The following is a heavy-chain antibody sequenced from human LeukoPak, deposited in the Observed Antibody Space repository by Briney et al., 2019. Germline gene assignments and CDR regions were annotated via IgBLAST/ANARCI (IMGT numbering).Heavy chain of an antibody. V-gene: IGHV1-69*05. D-gene: IGHD3-10*01. Sequence: SVKVSCKVSGGTFSSYAISWVRQAPGQGLEWMGRIIPIFGTAIYAQKFQGRVTITTDESTSTAYMELSSLRSEDTAVYYCARSKNYYYGSGSESLDYWGQGTLVTVSS. J-gene: IGHJ4*02. CDR3: ARSKNYYYGSGSESLDY. CDR1: GGTFSSYA. CDR2: IIPIFGTA.